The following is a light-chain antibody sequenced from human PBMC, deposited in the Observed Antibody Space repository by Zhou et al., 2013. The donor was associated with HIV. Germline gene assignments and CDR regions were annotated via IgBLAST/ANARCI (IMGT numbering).Light chain of an antibody. J-gene: IGKJ2*01. CDR1: LSIRRS. CDR2: HVS. Sequence: DIQMTQSPSSLSASVGDRITITCRASLSIRRSLNWYQQKPGRTPKLLVYHVSDLQSGVXPRFNGSGSGTEFSLTISSLQPEDFATYYCQQTSDYPLTFGQGTELET. V-gene: IGKV1-39*01. CDR3: QQTSDYPLT.